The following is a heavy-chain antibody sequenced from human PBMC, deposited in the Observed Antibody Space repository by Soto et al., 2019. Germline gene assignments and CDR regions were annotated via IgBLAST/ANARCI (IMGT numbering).Heavy chain of an antibody. D-gene: IGHD6-19*01. J-gene: IGHJ5*02. V-gene: IGHV4-31*11. Sequence: SETLSLTCAVSGASIDNNGYSWTWIRQHPGKGLEWIGTNNNRADTYCNPSLKSRLTISLDTSQNHFSLRLNAVTAADTAIYYCARGGSGWKALNWFDPWGQGIMVT. CDR1: GASIDNNGYS. CDR2: NNNRADT. CDR3: ARGGSGWKALNWFDP.